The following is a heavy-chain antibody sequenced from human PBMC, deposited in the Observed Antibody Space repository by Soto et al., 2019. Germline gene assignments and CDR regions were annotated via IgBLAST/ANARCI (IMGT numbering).Heavy chain of an antibody. CDR3: AKTKEGGFDP. Sequence: QVQLQESGPGLVKPSETLSLTCTVSGDSISSNYWSWIRQPPGKGLEWIGYFHYSANTNYNPSLKSRVIISVDTSKNQFSLKLTSVTATDTAVYYCAKTKEGGFDPWGQGILVTVSS. CDR1: GDSISSNY. V-gene: IGHV4-59*01. D-gene: IGHD3-16*01. J-gene: IGHJ5*02. CDR2: FHYSANT.